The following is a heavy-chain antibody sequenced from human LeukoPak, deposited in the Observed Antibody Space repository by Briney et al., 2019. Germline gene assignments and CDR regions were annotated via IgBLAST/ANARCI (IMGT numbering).Heavy chain of an antibody. CDR2: IYYSGST. V-gene: IGHV4-31*03. Sequence: SETLSLTCTVSGGSISSGGYYWSWIRQHPGKGLEWIGYIYYSGSTYYNPSLKSRVTISGDTSKNQFSLKLSSVTAADTAVYYCARVSGAYGGYWGQGTLVTVSS. CDR1: GGSISSGGYY. D-gene: IGHD4-17*01. J-gene: IGHJ4*02. CDR3: ARVSGAYGGY.